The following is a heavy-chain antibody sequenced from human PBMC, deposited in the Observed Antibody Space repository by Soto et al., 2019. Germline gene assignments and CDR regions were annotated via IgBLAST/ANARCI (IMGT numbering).Heavy chain of an antibody. D-gene: IGHD2-15*01. CDR2: ISYSGST. Sequence: QLQLQESGPGLVKPSETLSLTCTVSGGSISSSSYYWGWIRQPPGKGLEWIGSISYSGSTYYNPSHTSRVTISVDTSKNQFSLKLSSVTAADTAVYYCARHTPAISISDHWGQGTLVTVSS. CDR1: GGSISSSSYY. J-gene: IGHJ4*02. CDR3: ARHTPAISISDH. V-gene: IGHV4-39*01.